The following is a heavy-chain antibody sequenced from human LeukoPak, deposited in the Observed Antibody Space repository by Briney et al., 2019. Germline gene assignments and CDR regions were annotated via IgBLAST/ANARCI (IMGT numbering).Heavy chain of an antibody. D-gene: IGHD6-19*01. J-gene: IGHJ6*03. CDR1: GGSISSYY. V-gene: IGHV4-59*12. CDR2: IYYSGST. CDR3: ARDHSGSSGWRRGYYYYYMDV. Sequence: SETLSLTCTVSGGSISSYYWSWIRQPPGKGLEWIGYIYYSGSTNYNPSLKSRVTISVDTSKNQFSLKLSSVTAADTAVYYCARDHSGSSGWRRGYYYYYMDVWGKGTTVTISS.